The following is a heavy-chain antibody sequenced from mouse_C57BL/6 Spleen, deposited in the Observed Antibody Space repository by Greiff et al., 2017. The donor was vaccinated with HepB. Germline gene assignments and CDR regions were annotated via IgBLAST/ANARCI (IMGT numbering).Heavy chain of an antibody. V-gene: IGHV1-15*01. CDR3: TWDDYDGRFAY. CDR1: GYTFTDYE. CDR2: IDPETGGT. Sequence: VQRVESGAELVRPGASVTLSCKASGYTFTDYEMHWVKQTPVHGLEWIGAIDPETGGTAYNQKFKGKAILTADKSSSTAYMELRSLTSEDSAVYYCTWDDYDGRFAYWGQGTLVTVSA. J-gene: IGHJ3*01. D-gene: IGHD2-4*01.